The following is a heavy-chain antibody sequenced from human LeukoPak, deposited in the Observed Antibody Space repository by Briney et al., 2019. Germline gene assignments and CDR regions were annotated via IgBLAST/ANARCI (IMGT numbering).Heavy chain of an antibody. D-gene: IGHD3-22*01. CDR1: GYSFTSYW. J-gene: IGHJ3*02. CDR2: IYPGDSDT. CDR3: ARPTYYDSSGYYYGAAFDI. Sequence: GESLKISCKGSGYSFTSYWIGWVRQMPGKGLEWMGIIYPGDSDTRYSPSFQGQVTISADKSISTAYLQWSSLKASDTAMYYCARPTYYDSSGYYYGAAFDIWGQGTMVTVSS. V-gene: IGHV5-51*01.